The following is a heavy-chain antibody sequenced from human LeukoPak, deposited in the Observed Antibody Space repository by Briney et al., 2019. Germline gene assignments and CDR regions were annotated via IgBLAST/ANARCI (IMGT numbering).Heavy chain of an antibody. Sequence: PGGSLRLSCAASGFTFSSYGMHWVRQAPGKGLEWVAFIRYDGSNKYYADSVKGRFTISRDNSKNTLYLQMNSLRAEDTAVYYCANGGSYEGYFDYWGQGTLVTVSS. V-gene: IGHV3-30*02. J-gene: IGHJ4*02. CDR1: GFTFSSYG. CDR2: IRYDGSNK. CDR3: ANGGSYEGYFDY. D-gene: IGHD1-26*01.